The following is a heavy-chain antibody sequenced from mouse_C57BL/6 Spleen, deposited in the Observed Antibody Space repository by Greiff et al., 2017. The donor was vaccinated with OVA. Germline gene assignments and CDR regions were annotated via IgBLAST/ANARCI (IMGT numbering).Heavy chain of an antibody. CDR1: GYTFTSYW. CDR3: ASSLYSGSSHDSFDY. V-gene: IGHV1-69*01. CDR2: IDPSDSYT. Sequence: QVQLQQPGAELVMPGASVKLSCKASGYTFTSYWMHWVKQRPGQGLEWIGEIDPSDSYTNYNQKFKGKSTLTVDKSSSTAYMQLSSLSSEYSAFYYCASSLYSGSSHDSFDYWGHGPTLTVSS. J-gene: IGHJ2*01. D-gene: IGHD1-1*01.